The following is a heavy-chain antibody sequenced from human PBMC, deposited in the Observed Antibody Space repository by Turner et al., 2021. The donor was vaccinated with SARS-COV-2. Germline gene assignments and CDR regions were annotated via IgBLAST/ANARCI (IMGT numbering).Heavy chain of an antibody. CDR3: AGYYYDSSGYHYAFDY. V-gene: IGHV4-59*01. CDR2: SYYSGIT. Sequence: QLQASGPGLVSPSATLSLTCTVPGGSISSYYWGWNRQPPGTGLEWIGYSYYSGITNYSASLKCRDTMTVETTMNQFNRKLSSVTAADTVVYYCAGYYYDSSGYHYAFDYWGQGTLVTVSS. J-gene: IGHJ4*02. D-gene: IGHD3-22*01. CDR1: GGSISSYY.